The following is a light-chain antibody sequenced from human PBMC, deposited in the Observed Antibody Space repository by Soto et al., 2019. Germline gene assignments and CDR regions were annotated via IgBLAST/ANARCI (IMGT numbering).Light chain of an antibody. CDR2: DAY. J-gene: IGKJ5*01. CDR1: QSFRGL. Sequence: EVVLTQSPVTLSLSPGERATLSCRASQSFRGLLAWYRQKPGQAPRLLIYDAYNRATGIPPRFSGSGSGTDFTLTISSLEPEDSAVYYCQQRHMWPSTFGQGTRLEIK. V-gene: IGKV3-11*01. CDR3: QQRHMWPST.